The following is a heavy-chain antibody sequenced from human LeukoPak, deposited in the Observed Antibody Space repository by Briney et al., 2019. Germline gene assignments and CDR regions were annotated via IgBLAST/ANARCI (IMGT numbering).Heavy chain of an antibody. V-gene: IGHV4-59*08. D-gene: IGHD2-2*01. CDR2: IYSSGST. CDR3: AKRAVTTAAYLWFDP. CDR1: GDSISSNY. Sequence: PSETLSLTCTVSGDSISSNYWGWIRQPPGKGLEWLGYIYSSGSTNYNPSLKSRLTISVDTSKNQFSLKLSSVTAADTAVYYCAKRAVTTAAYLWFDPWGQGTLVTVSS. J-gene: IGHJ5*02.